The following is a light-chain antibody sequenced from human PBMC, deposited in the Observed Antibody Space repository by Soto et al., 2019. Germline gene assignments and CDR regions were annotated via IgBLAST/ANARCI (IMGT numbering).Light chain of an antibody. CDR3: QQYNTYWT. CDR1: QTISHW. J-gene: IGKJ1*01. CDR2: DAS. V-gene: IGKV1-5*01. Sequence: DIHLTQSPSTLSASVGDRVTITCRASQTISHWLAWYQQKPGKAPKLLIFDASSLENGVPSRFCGSGSGTEFTLTITGLQPDDFATYYCQQYNTYWTFGQGTKVEI.